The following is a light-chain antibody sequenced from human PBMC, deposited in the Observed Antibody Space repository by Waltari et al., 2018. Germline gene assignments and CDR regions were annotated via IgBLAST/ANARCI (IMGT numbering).Light chain of an antibody. CDR3: QQSYGAPYT. Sequence: DIQMTQSPSSLSASVGDRVTITCRASQSISSYLNWYHQKPGKAPEVLIFAASSLETGVPSRFRGGGSGTDFTLTISHLQPDDFGTYYCQQSYGAPYTFGQGTTLEI. J-gene: IGKJ2*01. V-gene: IGKV1-39*01. CDR2: AAS. CDR1: QSISSY.